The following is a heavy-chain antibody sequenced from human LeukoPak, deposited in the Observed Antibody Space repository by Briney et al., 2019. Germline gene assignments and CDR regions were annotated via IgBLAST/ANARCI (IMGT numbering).Heavy chain of an antibody. CDR1: GFTLSSYG. Sequence: GGSLRLSCAASGFTLSSYGMSWVRQAPGRGLEWVSAISGSGGSTYYADSVKGRFTISRDNSKNTLYLQMNSLRAEDTAVYYCAKRSHGSGSYYPPLPFDYWGQGTLVTVSS. D-gene: IGHD3-10*01. V-gene: IGHV3-23*01. J-gene: IGHJ4*02. CDR2: ISGSGGST. CDR3: AKRSHGSGSYYPPLPFDY.